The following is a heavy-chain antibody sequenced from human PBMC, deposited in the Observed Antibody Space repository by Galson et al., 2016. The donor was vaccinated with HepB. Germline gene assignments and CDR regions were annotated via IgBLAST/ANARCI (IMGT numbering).Heavy chain of an antibody. J-gene: IGHJ4*02. V-gene: IGHV4-31*03. CDR1: GASISSGGYY. Sequence: TLSLTCTVSGASISSGGYYWSWIRQHPEKGLEWIGYIYYSGNTYYNPSLKSRFSLSVDSSENQFSLKLSSVTAADTAVYYCARSRLSYGNYVDYFDSWGQGILVTVSS. D-gene: IGHD4-11*01. CDR3: ARSRLSYGNYVDYFDS. CDR2: IYYSGNT.